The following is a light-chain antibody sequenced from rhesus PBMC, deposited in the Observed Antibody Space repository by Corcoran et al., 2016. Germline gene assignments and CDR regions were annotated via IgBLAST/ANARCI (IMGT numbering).Light chain of an antibody. J-gene: IGKJ1*01. V-gene: IGKV1-74*01. CDR1: ENVNNH. CDR2: KAS. CDR3: QHGYGTPRT. Sequence: DIQMTQSPSSLSATVGDRVTITCRASENVNNHLNWYQQKPGKAPKLLIYKASTLQSGVPSRFSGSGSGTDCTLTISSLQPEDVATYYCQHGYGTPRTFGQGTKVEIK.